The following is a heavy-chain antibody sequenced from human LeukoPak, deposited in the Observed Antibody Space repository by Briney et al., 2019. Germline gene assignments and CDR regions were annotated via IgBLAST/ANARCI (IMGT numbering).Heavy chain of an antibody. V-gene: IGHV3-7*01. Sequence: GGSLRLSCAASGFTFSSYAMSWVRQAPGKGLEWVANTKQDGSEKYFVDSVKGRFTISRDNAKNSLYLQMNSLRAEDTAVYYCARRFTGYSRGWPYWYFDLWGRGTLVTVSS. CDR3: ARRFTGYSRGWPYWYFDL. CDR1: GFTFSSYA. D-gene: IGHD6-19*01. CDR2: TKQDGSEK. J-gene: IGHJ2*01.